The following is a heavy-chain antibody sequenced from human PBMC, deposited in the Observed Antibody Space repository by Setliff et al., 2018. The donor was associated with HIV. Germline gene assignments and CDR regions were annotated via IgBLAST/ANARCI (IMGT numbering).Heavy chain of an antibody. V-gene: IGHV4-4*02. J-gene: IGHJ4*02. Sequence: PSETLSLTCDVSGGSISSSNWWSWVRQPPGKGLEWVGEIYYSGSTNYNPSLKSRVTISLDMSKNQFSLRLSSVTAADTAVYYCARDSGYSFGFNYFDYWGQGTLVTVSS. CDR3: ARDSGYSFGFNYFDY. D-gene: IGHD5-18*01. CDR1: GGSISSSNW. CDR2: IYYSGST.